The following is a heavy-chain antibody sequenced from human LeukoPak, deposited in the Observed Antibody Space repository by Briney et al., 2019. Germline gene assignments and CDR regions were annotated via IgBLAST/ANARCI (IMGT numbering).Heavy chain of an antibody. CDR3: AELGITMIGGV. J-gene: IGHJ6*04. Sequence: SGGSLRLSCAASGFTFSSYEMNWVRQAPGKGLERVSYISSSGSTIYYADSVKGRFTISRDNAKNSLYLQMNSLRAEDTAVYYCAELGITMIGGVWGKGTTVTISS. CDR1: GFTFSSYE. CDR2: ISSSGSTI. D-gene: IGHD3-10*02. V-gene: IGHV3-48*03.